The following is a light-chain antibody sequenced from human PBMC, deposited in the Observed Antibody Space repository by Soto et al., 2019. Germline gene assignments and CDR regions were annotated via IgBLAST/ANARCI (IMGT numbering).Light chain of an antibody. CDR2: EVS. CDR1: SNDFGGFHY. J-gene: IGLJ3*02. CDR3: FSFAGTNNWV. V-gene: IGLV2-8*01. Sequence: QSVLTQPPSASGSPGQSVTISCTGTSNDFGGFHYVSWYQQHPGRAPKLIIYEVSQRPSGVPDRFSGSKSGNTASLTVSGLQTEDEADYFCFSFAGTNNWVFGGGTQLTVL.